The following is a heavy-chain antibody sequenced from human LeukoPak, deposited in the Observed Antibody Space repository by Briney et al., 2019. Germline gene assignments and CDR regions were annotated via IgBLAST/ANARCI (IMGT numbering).Heavy chain of an antibody. J-gene: IGHJ6*03. D-gene: IGHD6-13*01. V-gene: IGHV4-4*09. CDR1: GGSISSYY. Sequence: SETLSLTCTVSGGSISSYYWSWIRQPPGKGLEWIGYIYTSGSTNYNPPLKSRVTISVDTSKNQFSLKLSSVNAADTAVYYCARSRHGYSSSWYCPYYYYYYMDVWGKGTTVTVSS. CDR2: IYTSGST. CDR3: ARSRHGYSSSWYCPYYYYYYMDV.